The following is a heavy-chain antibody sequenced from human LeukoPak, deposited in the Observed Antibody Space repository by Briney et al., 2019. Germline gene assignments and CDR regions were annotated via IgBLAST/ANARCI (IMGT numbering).Heavy chain of an antibody. J-gene: IGHJ6*03. CDR3: ARGGVTIFGVVKLFYYYYYMDV. CDR1: GFTFSSYS. V-gene: IGHV3-48*01. CDR2: ISSSSSTI. D-gene: IGHD3-3*01. Sequence: GGSLRLSCAASGFTFSSYSMNWVRQAPGKGLEGGSYISSSSSTIYYADSVKGRFTISRDNDKNSLYLQMNSLRAEDTAVYYCARGGVTIFGVVKLFYYYYYMDVWGKGTTVTVSS.